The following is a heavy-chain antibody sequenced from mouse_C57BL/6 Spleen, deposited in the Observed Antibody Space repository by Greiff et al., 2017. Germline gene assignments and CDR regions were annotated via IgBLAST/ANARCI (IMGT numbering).Heavy chain of an antibody. J-gene: IGHJ1*03. D-gene: IGHD1-1*01. Sequence: VQLQQSGAELARPGASVKMSCKASGYTFTSYTMHWVKQRPGQGLEWIGYINPSSGYTKYNQKFKDKATLTAANSSSAAYMQLSSLTSEDAAVYYCARLDPGSSYFDVWGTGTTVTVSS. V-gene: IGHV1-4*01. CDR2: INPSSGYT. CDR1: GYTFTSYT. CDR3: ARLDPGSSYFDV.